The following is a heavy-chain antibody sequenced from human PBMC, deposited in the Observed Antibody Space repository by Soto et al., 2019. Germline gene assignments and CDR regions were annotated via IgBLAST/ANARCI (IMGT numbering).Heavy chain of an antibody. V-gene: IGHV1-18*01. CDR1: GYTFSSYG. CDR3: AREGYYSGSGTYSPPRYYGMDV. J-gene: IGHJ6*02. D-gene: IGHD3-10*01. CDR2: ISDYNGNT. Sequence: QVQLVQSGAEVKRAGASVKVSCKASGYTFSSYGLSWVRQAPGQGLEWMGWISDYNGNTHYAQKFQGRVIMTTDTSPRKASMELRSLRSDDTAVYFCAREGYYSGSGTYSPPRYYGMDVWGQGTTVTVSS.